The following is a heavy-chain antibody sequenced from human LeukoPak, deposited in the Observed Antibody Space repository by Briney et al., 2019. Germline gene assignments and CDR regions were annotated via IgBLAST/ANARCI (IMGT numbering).Heavy chain of an antibody. Sequence: GGSLRLSCAASGFDFSTYAMTWVRQAPGKGLEWVSSISASADNTHYADSVKGRFTISRDNSKNTLYLQMNSLRVEDTAVYYCARGVRRVDYWGQGTLVTVSS. D-gene: IGHD2-2*01. V-gene: IGHV3-23*01. CDR3: ARGVRRVDY. CDR2: ISASADNT. CDR1: GFDFSTYA. J-gene: IGHJ4*02.